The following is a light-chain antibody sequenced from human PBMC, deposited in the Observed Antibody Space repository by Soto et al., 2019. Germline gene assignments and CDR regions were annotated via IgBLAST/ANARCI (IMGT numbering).Light chain of an antibody. CDR3: AAWDDSLNAFYV. CDR1: SSNIGSNY. Sequence: QSVLSQPPSASGTPGQRVTISCSGSSSNIGSNYVNWYQQLPGTAPTLLIYSNSQRPSGVPDRFSGSKSGTSASLAISGLQSEDEADYYCAAWDDSLNAFYVFGTGTKVTVL. CDR2: SNS. J-gene: IGLJ1*01. V-gene: IGLV1-44*01.